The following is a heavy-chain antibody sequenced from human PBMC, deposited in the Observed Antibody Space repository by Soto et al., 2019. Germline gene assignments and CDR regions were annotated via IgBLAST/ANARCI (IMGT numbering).Heavy chain of an antibody. CDR2: ISGSGGST. D-gene: IGHD3-16*02. Sequence: EVQLLESGGGLVQPGGSLRLSCAASGFTFSSYAMSWVRQAPGKGLEWVSAISGSGGSTYYADSVKGRFTISRDNSKNTLYLQMNSLRAEDTAVYYCASQAYDYLWGSYRAFDYWGQGTLVTVSS. CDR1: GFTFSSYA. J-gene: IGHJ4*02. CDR3: ASQAYDYLWGSYRAFDY. V-gene: IGHV3-23*01.